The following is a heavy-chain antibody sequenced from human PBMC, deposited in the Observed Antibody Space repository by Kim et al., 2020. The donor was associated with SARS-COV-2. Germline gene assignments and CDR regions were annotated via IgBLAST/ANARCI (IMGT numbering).Heavy chain of an antibody. D-gene: IGHD5-12*01. Sequence: AVSVKSRITIHPDTSKNQFSLQLNSVTPEDTAVYYCARENSGYDFHYFDYWGQGTLVTVSS. CDR3: ARENSGYDFHYFDY. V-gene: IGHV6-1*01. J-gene: IGHJ4*02.